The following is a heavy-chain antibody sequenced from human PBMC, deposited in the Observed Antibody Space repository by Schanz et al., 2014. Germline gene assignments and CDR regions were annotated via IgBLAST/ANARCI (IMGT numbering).Heavy chain of an antibody. D-gene: IGHD2-8*01. CDR2: ISGSSSTK. CDR1: GITFSGYS. J-gene: IGHJ3*01. CDR3: ARVYESALYSPRHDAFDV. Sequence: EVQLVESGGGLAQPGGSLRLSCAASGITFSGYSMNWVRQAPGKGLEWVSYISGSSSTKYYADSVKGRFTISRDNGKKSLYLQINSLRAEDTAVYFCARVYESALYSPRHDAFDVWGQGTVVTVSS. V-gene: IGHV3-48*01.